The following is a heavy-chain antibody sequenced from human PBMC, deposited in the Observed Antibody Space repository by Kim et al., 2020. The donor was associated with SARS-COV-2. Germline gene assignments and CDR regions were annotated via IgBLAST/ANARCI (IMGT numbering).Heavy chain of an antibody. Sequence: GGSLRLSCAASGFTFSSYSMNWVRQAPGKGLEWVSYISSSSSTIYYADSVKGRFTISRDNAKNSLYLQMNSLRDEDTAVYYCARDWELRGYYYGSGTYYYGMDVWGQGTTVTVSS. D-gene: IGHD3-10*01. CDR3: ARDWELRGYYYGSGTYYYGMDV. V-gene: IGHV3-48*02. CDR1: GFTFSSYS. J-gene: IGHJ6*02. CDR2: ISSSSSTI.